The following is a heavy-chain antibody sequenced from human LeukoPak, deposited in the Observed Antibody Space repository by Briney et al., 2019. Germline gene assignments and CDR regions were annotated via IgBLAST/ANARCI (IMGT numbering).Heavy chain of an antibody. D-gene: IGHD6-13*01. CDR3: AREGAAGTVALGY. J-gene: IGHJ4*02. CDR2: INHSGST. CDR1: GGSFSGYY. V-gene: IGHV4-34*01. Sequence: SETLSLTCAVYGGSFSGYYWSWIRQPPGKGLEWIGEINHSGSTNYNPSLKSRVTISVDTSKNQFSLKLSSVTAADTAVYYCAREGAAGTVALGYWGQGTLVTVSS.